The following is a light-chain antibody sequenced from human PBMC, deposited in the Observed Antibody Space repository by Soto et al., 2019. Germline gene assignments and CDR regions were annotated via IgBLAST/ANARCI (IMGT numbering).Light chain of an antibody. CDR2: SNN. CDR1: SSNIGSNP. J-gene: IGLJ1*01. V-gene: IGLV1-44*01. Sequence: QSVLTQPPSTYGTPGQRVTISCSGSSSNIGSNPVNWYRQLPGTAPKLLIYSNNQRPSGVPDRFSGSRSGTSASLAIRGLQSEDEADYYCAAWDASLTGQVFGTGTKVTVL. CDR3: AAWDASLTGQV.